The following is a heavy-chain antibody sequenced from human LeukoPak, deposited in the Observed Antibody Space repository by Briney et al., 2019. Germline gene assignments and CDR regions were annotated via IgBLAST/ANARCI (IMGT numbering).Heavy chain of an antibody. D-gene: IGHD6-13*01. CDR2: ISSGSTYI. Sequence: GGSLRLSCAASGFTFSTYSMNWVRQSPGRGLEWVSSISSGSTYIFYADSVKGRFTISRDNAKNSVYLQMNSLRAEDTAVYYCARVGGIAAAEGYYFDYWGQGILVTLSS. J-gene: IGHJ4*02. CDR3: ARVGGIAAAEGYYFDY. V-gene: IGHV3-21*06. CDR1: GFTFSTYS.